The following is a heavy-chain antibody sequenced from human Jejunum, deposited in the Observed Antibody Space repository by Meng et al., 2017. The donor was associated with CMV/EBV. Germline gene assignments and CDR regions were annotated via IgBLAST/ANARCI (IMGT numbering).Heavy chain of an antibody. V-gene: IGHV4-4*07. D-gene: IGHD6-19*01. Sequence: QGQLQESVPGRVKPSEPLSLTCTVSGGSISNYYWSWIRQPAGKGLEYIGRIYSSGTTKYNPSLNSRVTMSVDTSKNQFSLKVRSVTAADTAVYLCARHEVVGTAIFDYWGQGTLVTVSS. CDR2: IYSSGTT. CDR1: GGSISNYY. CDR3: ARHEVVGTAIFDY. J-gene: IGHJ4*02.